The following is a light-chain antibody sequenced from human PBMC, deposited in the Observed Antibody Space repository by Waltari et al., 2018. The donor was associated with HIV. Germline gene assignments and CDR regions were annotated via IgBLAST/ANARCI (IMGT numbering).Light chain of an antibody. CDR1: SIDVGDFNF. CDR2: EVT. Sequence: QSALTQPASVSGSPGQSITISCTGTSIDVGDFNFVSWYQHHPGRAPKLPIYEVTNRPSASSNRFSGSKSGNTASLTISGLQAEDEANYYCTTCISRRTWVFGGGTKLTVL. V-gene: IGLV2-14*01. CDR3: TTCISRRTWV. J-gene: IGLJ3*02.